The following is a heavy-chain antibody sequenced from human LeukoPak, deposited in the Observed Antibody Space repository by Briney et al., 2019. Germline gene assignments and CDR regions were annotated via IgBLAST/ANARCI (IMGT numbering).Heavy chain of an antibody. D-gene: IGHD1-26*01. J-gene: IGHJ4*02. V-gene: IGHV3-23*01. CDR1: GGSFSSFA. Sequence: GGSLRLFCAASGGSFSSFAMNWVRQAPGKGLEWVSFISGSGVSTYYADSVKGRFTISRDNSKNTLYLQMNSLRAEDTAVYYCAKDHGGSYFGGLFDYWGQGTLVTVSS. CDR3: AKDHGGSYFGGLFDY. CDR2: ISGSGVST.